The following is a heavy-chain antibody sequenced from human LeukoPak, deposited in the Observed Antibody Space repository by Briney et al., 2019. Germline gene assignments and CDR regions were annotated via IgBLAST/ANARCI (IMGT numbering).Heavy chain of an antibody. CDR2: IIPIFGTA. CDR1: GGTFSSYA. CDR3: AKAAARSHDAFDI. V-gene: IGHV1-69*05. J-gene: IGHJ3*02. D-gene: IGHD2-2*01. Sequence: SVKVSCKASGGTFSSYAISWVRQAPGQGLEWMGGIIPIFGTANYAQKFQGRVTITTDESTSTAYMELSSLRSEDTAVYYCAKAAARSHDAFDIRGQGTMVTVSS.